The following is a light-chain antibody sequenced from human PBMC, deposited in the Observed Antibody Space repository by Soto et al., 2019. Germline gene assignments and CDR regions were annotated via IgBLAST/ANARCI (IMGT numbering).Light chain of an antibody. CDR3: QQSYSTPQYT. CDR1: QSISSY. V-gene: IGKV1-39*01. J-gene: IGKJ2*01. CDR2: AAS. Sequence: DIQMTQSPSSLSASVGDRVTITCRASQSISSYLNWYQQKPGKAPKLLIYAASSLQSGVPSRVSGSGSRTDFTLTISSLQPEDFATYYCQQSYSTPQYTFGQGTKLEIK.